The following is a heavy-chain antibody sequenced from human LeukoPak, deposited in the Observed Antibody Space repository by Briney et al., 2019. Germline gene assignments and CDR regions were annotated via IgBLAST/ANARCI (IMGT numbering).Heavy chain of an antibody. CDR2: MNPNSGNT. V-gene: IGHV1-8*02. D-gene: IGHD1-26*01. J-gene: IGHJ6*02. CDR1: GGTFSSYA. Sequence: ASVKVSCKASGGTFSSYAISWVRQATGQGLEWMGWMNPNSGNTGYAQKFQGRVTMTRNTSISTAYMELSSLRSEDTAVYYCARGSMGATYYYYGMDVWGQGTTVTVSS. CDR3: ARGSMGATYYYYGMDV.